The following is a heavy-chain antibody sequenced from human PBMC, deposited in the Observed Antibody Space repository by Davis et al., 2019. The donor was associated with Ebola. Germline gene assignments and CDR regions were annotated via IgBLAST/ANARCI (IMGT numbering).Heavy chain of an antibody. Sequence: GGSLRLSCAASGFTVSSNYMSWVRQAPGKGLEWVSVIYSGGSTYYADSVKGRFTISRDNSKNTLYLQMNSLRAEDTAVYYCARGVLPCSSTSCQYYYYYGMDVWGQGTTVTVSS. J-gene: IGHJ6*02. D-gene: IGHD2-2*01. CDR2: IYSGGST. V-gene: IGHV3-66*01. CDR3: ARGVLPCSSTSCQYYYYYGMDV. CDR1: GFTVSSNY.